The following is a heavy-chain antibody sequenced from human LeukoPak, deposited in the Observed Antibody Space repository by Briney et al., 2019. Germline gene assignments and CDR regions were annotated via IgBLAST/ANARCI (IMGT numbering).Heavy chain of an antibody. CDR1: GGTFSSYA. CDR2: IIPIFGTA. Sequence: GSSVKVSCKASGGTFSSYAISWVRQAPGQGLEWMGGIIPIFGTANYAQKFQGRVTITADKSTSTAYMELSSLRSEDAAVYYCATPSRGYSYGCFDYWGQGTLVTVSS. D-gene: IGHD5-18*01. J-gene: IGHJ4*02. V-gene: IGHV1-69*06. CDR3: ATPSRGYSYGCFDY.